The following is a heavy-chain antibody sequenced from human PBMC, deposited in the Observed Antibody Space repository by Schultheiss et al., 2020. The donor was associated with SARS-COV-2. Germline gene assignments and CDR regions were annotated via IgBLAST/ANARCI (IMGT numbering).Heavy chain of an antibody. Sequence: SETLSLTCTVSGGSISSGGYSWSWIRQPPGKGLELIGYTYSSGSTDYDPSHKSRVTISLDRSKNQFSLKLSSVTAADTAVYFCARGGRGVGGMDVWGQGTTVTVSS. CDR2: TYSSGST. CDR3: ARGGRGVGGMDV. CDR1: GGSISSGGYS. J-gene: IGHJ6*02. D-gene: IGHD1-26*01. V-gene: IGHV4-61*08.